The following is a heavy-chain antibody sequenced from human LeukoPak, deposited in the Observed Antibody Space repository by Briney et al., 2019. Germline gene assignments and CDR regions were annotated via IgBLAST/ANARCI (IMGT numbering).Heavy chain of an antibody. V-gene: IGHV3-7*01. CDR3: AREEEYFDY. CDR2: INGDGSEK. J-gene: IGHJ4*02. Sequence: GGSLRLSCAASGFTFGTYWMSWVRQAPGKGLEWVANINGDGSEKYFAGSVKGRFTISRDNARNSLFLQMNSLRAEDTAVYYCAREEEYFDYWGQGTLVTVSS. CDR1: GFTFGTYW.